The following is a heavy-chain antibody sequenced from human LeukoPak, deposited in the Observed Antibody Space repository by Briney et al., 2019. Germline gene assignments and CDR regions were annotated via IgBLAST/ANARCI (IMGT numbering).Heavy chain of an antibody. CDR2: ISAYNGNT. V-gene: IGHV1-18*01. CDR1: GYTFTSYG. CDR3: ARDACPSSTSCYVAY. J-gene: IGHJ4*02. Sequence: VSVTVSCKASGYTFTSYGISWVRQAPGQGLEWMGWISAYNGNTRYAQKFRGRVTMTTDTSTSTAYMELGSLRSDDTAVYYCARDACPSSTSCYVAYWGQGTLVTVSS. D-gene: IGHD2-2*01.